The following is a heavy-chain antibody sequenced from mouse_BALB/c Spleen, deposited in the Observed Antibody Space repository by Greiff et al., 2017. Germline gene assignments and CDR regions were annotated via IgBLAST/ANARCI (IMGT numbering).Heavy chain of an antibody. CDR1: GYAFSSYW. CDR2: IYPGDGDT. Sequence: VQLVESGAELVRPGSSVKISCKASGYAFSSYWMNWVKQRPGQGLEWIGQIYPGDGDTNYNGKFKGKATLTADKSSSTAYMQLSSLTSEDSAVYFCARDGRAMDYWGQGTSVTVSS. J-gene: IGHJ4*01. CDR3: ARDGRAMDY. V-gene: IGHV1-80*01. D-gene: IGHD2-3*01.